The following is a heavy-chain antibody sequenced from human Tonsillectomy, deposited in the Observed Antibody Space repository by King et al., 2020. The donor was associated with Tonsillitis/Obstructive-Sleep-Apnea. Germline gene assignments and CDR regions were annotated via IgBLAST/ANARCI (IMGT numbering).Heavy chain of an antibody. CDR3: ARVPGAGLRWFDP. Sequence: VQLQESGPGLGKPSETLSLTCTVSGCSVSSGSDYCSWIRQPPGKGLVWIGEVYYSWGTNYNPSLKSQVNISVDTSKNQFSLKLSSVTAADTAVYYLARVPGAGLRWFDPWGQGTRVTVSS. D-gene: IGHD3-10*01. J-gene: IGHJ5*02. CDR2: VYYSWGT. V-gene: IGHV4-61*01. CDR1: GCSVSSGSDY.